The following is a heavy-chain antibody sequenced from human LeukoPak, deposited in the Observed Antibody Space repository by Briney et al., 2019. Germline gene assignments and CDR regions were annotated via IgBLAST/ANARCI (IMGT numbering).Heavy chain of an antibody. CDR3: AGDVAEGFGDHPGGAFDP. CDR2: ISSSSSYT. D-gene: IGHD3-10*01. J-gene: IGHJ5*02. CDR1: GFTFSDYY. V-gene: IGHV3-11*05. Sequence: PGGSLSLSCPASGFTFSDYYMSWIRQAPAKGLEWVSYISSSSSYTNYADSVKGRFTISRDNAKNSLYLQMNSLRAEDTAVYYCAGDVAEGFGDHPGGAFDPWGQGTLVTVSS.